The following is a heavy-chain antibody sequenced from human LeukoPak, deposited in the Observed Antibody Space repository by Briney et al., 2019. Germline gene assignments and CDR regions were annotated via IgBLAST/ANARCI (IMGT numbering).Heavy chain of an antibody. J-gene: IGHJ4*02. CDR2: IDRDGSRI. CDR1: GFTFSSYW. V-gene: IGHV3-74*01. Sequence: GGSLRLSCAVSGFTFSSYWMHWVRQAPGKGLVWVSRIDRDGSRINYADSVKGRFTISRDNGKNTLFLQMNSLRAEDTAVYYCARGDYVDLDYWGQGTLVTVSS. D-gene: IGHD4-17*01. CDR3: ARGDYVDLDY.